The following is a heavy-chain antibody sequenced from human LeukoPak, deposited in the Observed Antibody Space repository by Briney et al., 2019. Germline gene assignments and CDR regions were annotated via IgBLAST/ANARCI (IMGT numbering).Heavy chain of an antibody. Sequence: GGSLRLSCAASGFTFSSYSMNWVRQAPGKGLEWVSSISSSSSYIYYADSVKGRFTISRDNAKNSLYLQMNSLRAEDTAVYYCARARHITGNRGGYGVFDIWGQGKMVTVSS. CDR3: ARARHITGNRGGYGVFDI. V-gene: IGHV3-21*01. J-gene: IGHJ3*02. CDR2: ISSSSSYI. D-gene: IGHD1-26*01. CDR1: GFTFSSYS.